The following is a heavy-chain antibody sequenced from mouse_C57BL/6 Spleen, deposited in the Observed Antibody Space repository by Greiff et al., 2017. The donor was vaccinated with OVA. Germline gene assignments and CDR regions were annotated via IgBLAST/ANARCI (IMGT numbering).Heavy chain of an antibody. Sequence: VQLQQSGPELVKPGASVKISCKASGYTFTDYYMNWVKQSHGQRLEWIGDINPYNGGTRYNQKFKGKATLTVDKSSSTAYMELRSLTSEDSAVYYCASRQLGDYWGQGTTLTVSS. D-gene: IGHD3-3*01. J-gene: IGHJ2*01. V-gene: IGHV1-26*01. CDR3: ASRQLGDY. CDR1: GYTFTDYY. CDR2: INPYNGGT.